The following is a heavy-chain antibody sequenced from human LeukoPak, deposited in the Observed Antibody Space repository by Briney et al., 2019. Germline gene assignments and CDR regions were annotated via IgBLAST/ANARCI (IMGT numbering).Heavy chain of an antibody. V-gene: IGHV4-39*01. CDR2: IYYSGST. D-gene: IGHD4-17*01. Sequence: SETLSLTCTVSGGSISSSSYYWGWIRQPPGKGLEWIGSIYYSGSTYYNPSLKSRVTISVDTSKNQFSLKLSSVTAADTAVYYCARRYGEGYLDYWGQGTLVTVSS. CDR3: ARRYGEGYLDY. J-gene: IGHJ4*02. CDR1: GGSISSSSYY.